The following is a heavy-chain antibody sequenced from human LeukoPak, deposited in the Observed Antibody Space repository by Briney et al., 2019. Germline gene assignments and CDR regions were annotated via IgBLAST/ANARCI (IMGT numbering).Heavy chain of an antibody. J-gene: IGHJ4*02. CDR1: GFTFSSYS. D-gene: IGHD2-2*01. CDR3: ARAERYCSSTNCLNFDY. Sequence: PGGSLRLSCAASGFTFSSYSMNWVRQAPGKGLEWVSSISSSTNYIYYADSVRGRFTISRDNAKNSPYLQMNSLRAEDTAVYYCARAERYCSSTNCLNFDYWGQGTLVTVSS. V-gene: IGHV3-21*01. CDR2: ISSSTNYI.